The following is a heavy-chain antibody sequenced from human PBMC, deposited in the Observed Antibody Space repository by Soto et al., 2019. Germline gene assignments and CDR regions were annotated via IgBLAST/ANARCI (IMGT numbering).Heavy chain of an antibody. CDR2: ISWNSGDI. V-gene: IGHV3-9*01. D-gene: IGHD2-2*03. CDR1: GFSFDDYG. CDR3: GKENDLDRGGRFDY. J-gene: IGHJ4*02. Sequence: EVQLVESGGGSVQPGRSLRLSCAASGFSFDDYGMHWVRQGPGKGLEWVSGISWNSGDIYYADSVKGRFTISRDNAKRSLYLQMNSLRAEDTALEDCGKENDLDRGGRFDYWGQGILVTVSS.